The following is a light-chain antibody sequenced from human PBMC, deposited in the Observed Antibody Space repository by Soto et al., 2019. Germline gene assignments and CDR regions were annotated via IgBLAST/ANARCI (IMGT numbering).Light chain of an antibody. CDR1: QDISND. CDR3: LQDHEHLT. V-gene: IGKV1-6*01. Sequence: IQMTQSPSPLSASVVDRVTITCRASQDISNDLGWYQQQPGKAPNLLIYAASTLPSGVPSRFSGSGSGTDFALTISSLQPEDSASYYCLQDHEHLTFGGGTKVDIK. CDR2: AAS. J-gene: IGKJ4*01.